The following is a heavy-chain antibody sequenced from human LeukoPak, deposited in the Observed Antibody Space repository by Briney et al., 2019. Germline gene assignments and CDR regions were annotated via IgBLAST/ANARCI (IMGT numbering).Heavy chain of an antibody. J-gene: IGHJ4*02. Sequence: GGSLRLSCAASGFTFSSYTMSWVRQAPGKGLEWVSTITTSDGNTYYADSVKGRFTVSRDNSKNTLFLQMNSLRAADTAVYYCAKDGGLWVSAHWGDSWGRGTLVTVSS. CDR3: AKDGGLWVSAHWGDS. D-gene: IGHD7-27*01. CDR1: GFTFSSYT. V-gene: IGHV3-23*01. CDR2: ITTSDGNT.